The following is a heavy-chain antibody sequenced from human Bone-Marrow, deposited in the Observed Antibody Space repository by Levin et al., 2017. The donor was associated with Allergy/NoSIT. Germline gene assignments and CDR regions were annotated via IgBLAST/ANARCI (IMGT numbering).Heavy chain of an antibody. CDR1: GFTFIDYG. V-gene: IGHV3-48*01. J-gene: IGHJ4*02. Sequence: LSLTCAASGFTFIDYGMNWVRQAPGKGLEWVSHISSSGTTIYYADSAKGRFTISRDNAKNSLYLQMNSLRAEDTAAYYCARGKDYWGQGTLVTVSS. CDR3: ARGKDY. D-gene: IGHD3-10*01. CDR2: ISSSGTTI.